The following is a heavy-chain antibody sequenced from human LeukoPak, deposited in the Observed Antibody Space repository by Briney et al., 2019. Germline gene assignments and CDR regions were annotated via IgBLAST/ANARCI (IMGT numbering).Heavy chain of an antibody. CDR1: GFTFSSYW. Sequence: GGSLRLSCAASGFTFSSYWMHWVRQAPGKGLVWVSRINTDGSSTSYADSVKGRFTISRDNAKNTLYLQMNSLRAEDTAVYYCASSPYCSSTSCYTGFYYYYMDVWGKGTTVTVSS. D-gene: IGHD2-2*02. V-gene: IGHV3-74*01. J-gene: IGHJ6*03. CDR3: ASSPYCSSTSCYTGFYYYYMDV. CDR2: INTDGSST.